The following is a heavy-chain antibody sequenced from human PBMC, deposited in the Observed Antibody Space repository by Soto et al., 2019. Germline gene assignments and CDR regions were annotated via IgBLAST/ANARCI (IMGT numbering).Heavy chain of an antibody. Sequence: PSETLSLTCAVSGGSFTSNNWWTWVRQPPGQGLEWIGEIYRTGSTNYNPSHKSRVTISLDKSENQFSLKVTSLTAADTAVYYCASRDPGTSVDYWGQGTLVTVSS. CDR2: IYRTGST. D-gene: IGHD1-7*01. CDR3: ASRDPGTSVDY. CDR1: GGSFTSNNW. J-gene: IGHJ4*02. V-gene: IGHV4-4*02.